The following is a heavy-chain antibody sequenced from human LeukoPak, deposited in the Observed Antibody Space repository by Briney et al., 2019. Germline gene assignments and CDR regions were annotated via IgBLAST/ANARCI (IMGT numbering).Heavy chain of an antibody. J-gene: IGHJ2*01. D-gene: IGHD4-17*01. CDR1: GGSFSGYY. Sequence: SETLSLTCAVYGGSFSGYYWSWIRRPPGKGLEWIGEINHSGSTNYNPSLKSRVTISVDTSKNQFSLKLSSVTAADTAVYYCARTRPYGLRYFDLWGRGTLVTVS. CDR2: INHSGST. CDR3: ARTRPYGLRYFDL. V-gene: IGHV4-34*01.